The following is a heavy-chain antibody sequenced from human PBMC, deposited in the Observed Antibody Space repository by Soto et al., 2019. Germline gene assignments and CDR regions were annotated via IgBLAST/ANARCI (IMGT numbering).Heavy chain of an antibody. V-gene: IGHV4-59*12. D-gene: IGHD3-16*01. Sequence: SETLSLTCTVSGGSISSYYWSWIRQPPGKGLEWIGYIYYSGSTNYNPSLKSRVTMSLDTSKTQFSLKLSSVTAADTAVYYCARAGDRFYYMDVWGKGTTVTVSS. CDR3: ARAGDRFYYMDV. CDR2: IYYSGST. CDR1: GGSISSYY. J-gene: IGHJ6*03.